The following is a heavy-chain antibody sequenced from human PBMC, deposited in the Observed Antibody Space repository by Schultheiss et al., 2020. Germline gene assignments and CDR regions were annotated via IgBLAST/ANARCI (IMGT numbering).Heavy chain of an antibody. J-gene: IGHJ6*04. V-gene: IGHV3-66*01. CDR3: ASPNCSSTSCDYYYYYGMDV. Sequence: GGSLRLSCAASGFTVSSNYMSWVRQAPGKGLEWVSVIYSGGSTYYADSVKGRFTISRDNSKNTLYLQMNSLRAEDTAVYYCASPNCSSTSCDYYYYYGMDVWGKGTTVNVHS. D-gene: IGHD2-2*01. CDR2: IYSGGST. CDR1: GFTVSSNY.